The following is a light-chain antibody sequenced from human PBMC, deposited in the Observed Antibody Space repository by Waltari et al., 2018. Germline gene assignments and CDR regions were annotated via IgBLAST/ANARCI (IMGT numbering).Light chain of an antibody. V-gene: IGLV3-25*03. CDR3: QSTDSRDSLFL. CDR2: KDS. CDR1: TLAKKY. J-gene: IGLJ2*01. Sequence: SHDLTQPPSVSVSPGQTARISCSGDTLAKKYVSWYQQRPGQAPVMLIYKDSVRPSEIPGRCSAASSRTTSTLTSTGVQAEDEADYYCQSTDSRDSLFLFGGGTKLTFV.